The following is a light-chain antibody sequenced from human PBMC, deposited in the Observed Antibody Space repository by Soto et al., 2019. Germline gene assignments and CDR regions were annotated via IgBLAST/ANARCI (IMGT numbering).Light chain of an antibody. CDR3: SSYTAGGTI. J-gene: IGLJ1*01. Sequence: QSVLTQPASVSGSPGQSITISCTGTSSDVGSYNLVSWYQQHPGKAPKLMIYEGSKRPSGVSNRFSGSKSGNTASLTISGLQAEDEADYYCSSYTAGGTIFGTGTKLTVL. CDR2: EGS. CDR1: SSDVGSYNL. V-gene: IGLV2-14*02.